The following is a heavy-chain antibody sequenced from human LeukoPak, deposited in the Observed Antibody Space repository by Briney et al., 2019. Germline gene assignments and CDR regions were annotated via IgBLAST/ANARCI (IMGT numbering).Heavy chain of an antibody. CDR2: VYSSGST. Sequence: SQTLSLTCTVSGGSISSGSYYWSWIRQPPGKGLEWIGYVYSSGSTIYIPSLKSRVTISIDTSKNQFSLKLSSVTAADTAVYYCAREQLAGAFDIWGQGTMVTVSS. V-gene: IGHV4-61*01. CDR3: AREQLAGAFDI. D-gene: IGHD6-6*01. J-gene: IGHJ3*02. CDR1: GGSISSGSYY.